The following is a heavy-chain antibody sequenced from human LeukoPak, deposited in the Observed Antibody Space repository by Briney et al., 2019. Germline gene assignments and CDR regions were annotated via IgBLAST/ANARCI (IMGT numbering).Heavy chain of an antibody. V-gene: IGHV3-30*18. J-gene: IGHJ4*02. D-gene: IGHD1-26*01. CDR3: AKSPSGRSRISRFDY. CDR2: ISYDGSNK. Sequence: GGSLRLSCAASGFTFSSYGMHWVRQTPGKGLEWVAVISYDGSNKYYADSVNGRFTISRDNSKNTLSLQMNSLRAEDTAVYYCAKSPSGRSRISRFDYWGQGILVTVSS. CDR1: GFTFSSYG.